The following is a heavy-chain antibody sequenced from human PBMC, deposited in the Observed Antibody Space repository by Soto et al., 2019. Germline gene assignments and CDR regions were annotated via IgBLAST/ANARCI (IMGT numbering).Heavy chain of an antibody. Sequence: PGGSLRLSWAAAGFTFSNYAMNWVRLAPGQGIAWVSGFVVGGNYIYYADSVKGRFTISRDNSKNTLYLQMNSLRAEDTAVYYCAKDAISGNQVWDYFDYWGQGTPVTVSS. CDR1: GFTFSNYA. V-gene: IGHV3-23*01. CDR3: AKDAISGNQVWDYFDY. J-gene: IGHJ4*02. CDR2: FVVGGNYI. D-gene: IGHD7-27*01.